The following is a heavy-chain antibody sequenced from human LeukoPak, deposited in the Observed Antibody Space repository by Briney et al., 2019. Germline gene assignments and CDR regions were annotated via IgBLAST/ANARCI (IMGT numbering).Heavy chain of an antibody. CDR3: ARGPPSYSSRTNWFDP. Sequence: AGSLRLSCAASGFTFSSYSMNWVRQAPGKGLEWVSSISSSSSYIYYADSVKGRFTISRDNAKNSLYLQMNSLRAEDTAVYYCARGPPSYSSRTNWFDPWGQGTLVTVTS. CDR1: GFTFSSYS. J-gene: IGHJ5*02. D-gene: IGHD6-13*01. V-gene: IGHV3-21*01. CDR2: ISSSSSYI.